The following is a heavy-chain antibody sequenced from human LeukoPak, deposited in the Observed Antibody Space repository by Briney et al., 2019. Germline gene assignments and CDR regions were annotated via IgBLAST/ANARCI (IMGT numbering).Heavy chain of an antibody. CDR3: ARDDSSGYYYRILGY. V-gene: IGHV3-21*01. D-gene: IGHD3-22*01. J-gene: IGHJ4*02. Sequence: GGSLRLSCAASGFTFSSYSMNWVRQAPGKGLEWVSSISSSSSYIYYADSVKGRFTISRDNAKNSLYLQMKSLRAEDTAVYYCARDDSSGYYYRILGYWGQGTLVTVSS. CDR1: GFTFSSYS. CDR2: ISSSSSYI.